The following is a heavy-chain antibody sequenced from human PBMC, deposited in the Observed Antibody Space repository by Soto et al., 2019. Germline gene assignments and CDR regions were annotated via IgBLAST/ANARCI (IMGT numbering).Heavy chain of an antibody. CDR2: IIPIFGTA. CDR1: GGTFSSSA. V-gene: IGHV1-69*01. CDR3: ARGVTTNYGAFDI. J-gene: IGHJ3*02. D-gene: IGHD4-17*01. Sequence: QVQLVQSGAEVKKPGSSVKVSCKASGGTFSSSAICWVRQAPGQGLEWMGGIIPIFGTANYAQKCKGGVTITADESTSTAYMELSSLRSEDTAVYYCARGVTTNYGAFDIWGQGTMVTVSS.